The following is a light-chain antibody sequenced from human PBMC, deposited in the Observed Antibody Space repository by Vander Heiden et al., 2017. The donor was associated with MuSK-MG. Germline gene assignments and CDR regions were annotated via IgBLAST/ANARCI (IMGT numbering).Light chain of an antibody. J-gene: IGLJ2*01. CDR2: EVS. V-gene: IGLV2-8*01. Sequence: QSALTQPPSASGSPGQSVTSSCTGTSSDVGGSNYVSWYQHPPGNAHNLMISEVSRRSAGVSDRFSGSKSGNTASLTVSVLQDEDEDDYYCSAYAGVNKLIFGGGTKLTVL. CDR1: SSDVGGSNY. CDR3: SAYAGVNKLI.